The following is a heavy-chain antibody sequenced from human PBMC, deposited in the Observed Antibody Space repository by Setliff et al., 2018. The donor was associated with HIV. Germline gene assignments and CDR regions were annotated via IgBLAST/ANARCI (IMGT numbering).Heavy chain of an antibody. CDR2: VSYSESA. CDR1: GGSIISGSHY. CDR3: ARRDTSTGVDP. D-gene: IGHD7-27*01. V-gene: IGHV4-61*01. Sequence: SETLSLTCTVSGGSIISGSHYWAWIRQPPGRRLEWIGYVSYSESATYNPSLKSRVTMSLDTSKNQFSLRLSSVTAADTAIYYCARRDTSTGVDPWGQGALVTAPQ. J-gene: IGHJ5*02.